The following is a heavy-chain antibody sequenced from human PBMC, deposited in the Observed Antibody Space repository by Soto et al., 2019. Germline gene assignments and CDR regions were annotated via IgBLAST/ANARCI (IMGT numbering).Heavy chain of an antibody. Sequence: PSETLSLACTVSGGSISSGGYYWSWIRQHPGKGLEWIGYIYYSGSTYYNPSLKSRVTISVDTSKNQFSLKLSSVTAADTAVYYCARDRRYCSGGSCYKGAFDYWGQGTLVTVSS. V-gene: IGHV4-31*03. CDR1: GGSISSGGYY. J-gene: IGHJ4*02. CDR2: IYYSGST. CDR3: ARDRRYCSGGSCYKGAFDY. D-gene: IGHD2-15*01.